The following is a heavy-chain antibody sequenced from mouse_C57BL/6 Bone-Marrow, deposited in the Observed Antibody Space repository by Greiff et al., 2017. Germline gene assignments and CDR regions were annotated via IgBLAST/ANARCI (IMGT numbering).Heavy chain of an antibody. CDR3: AREAITTVVAYYAMDY. CDR1: GYTFTSYW. J-gene: IGHJ4*01. D-gene: IGHD1-1*01. V-gene: IGHV1-64*01. Sequence: VQLQQPGAELVKPGASVKLSCKASGYTFTSYWMHWVKQRPGQGLEWIGMIHPNSGSTNYNEKFKSKATLTVDKSSSTAYMQLSSLTSEDSAVYYCAREAITTVVAYYAMDYWGQGTSVTVSS. CDR2: IHPNSGST.